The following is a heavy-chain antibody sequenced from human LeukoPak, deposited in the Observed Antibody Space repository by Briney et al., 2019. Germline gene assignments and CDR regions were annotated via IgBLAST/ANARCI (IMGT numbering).Heavy chain of an antibody. D-gene: IGHD3-16*02. Sequence: GGSLRLSCAASGFTFSSYAMSWVRQAPGKGLEWVSAISGSGGSTYYADSVKGRFTISRDNSKNTLYLQMNSLRAEDTAVYYCAKEITFGGVIAHDAFDIWGQGTMVTVSS. V-gene: IGHV3-23*01. CDR2: ISGSGGST. CDR3: AKEITFGGVIAHDAFDI. CDR1: GFTFSSYA. J-gene: IGHJ3*02.